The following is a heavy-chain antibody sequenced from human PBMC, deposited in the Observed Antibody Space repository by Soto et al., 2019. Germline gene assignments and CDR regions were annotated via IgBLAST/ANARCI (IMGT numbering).Heavy chain of an antibody. Sequence: EVQLVESGGGLVQPGGSLKLSCAASGFSFSGSAIHWVRQASGRGLEWVSRIAGKNENYVTTYAASVQGRFSLSRDDSKNPAYLIMNSLKTEDTAIYYCSTYSGSSTIPAALGQGTLVTVSS. CDR3: STYSGSSTIPAA. J-gene: IGHJ5*02. CDR2: IAGKNENYVT. CDR1: GFSFSGSA. V-gene: IGHV3-73*02. D-gene: IGHD1-26*01.